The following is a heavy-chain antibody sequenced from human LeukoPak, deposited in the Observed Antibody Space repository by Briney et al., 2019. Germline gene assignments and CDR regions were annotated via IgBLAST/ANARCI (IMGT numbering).Heavy chain of an antibody. D-gene: IGHD4-17*01. CDR1: GFTFSSYA. CDR3: ARDHQNDYGDFFPLD. J-gene: IGHJ4*02. CDR2: ISYDGSNK. Sequence: GGSLRLSCAASGFTFSSYAMHWVRQAPGKGLEWVAVISYDGSNKYYADSVKGRFTISRDNSKNTLYLQMSSLRAEDTAVYYCARDHQNDYGDFFPLDWGQGTLVTVSS. V-gene: IGHV3-30-3*01.